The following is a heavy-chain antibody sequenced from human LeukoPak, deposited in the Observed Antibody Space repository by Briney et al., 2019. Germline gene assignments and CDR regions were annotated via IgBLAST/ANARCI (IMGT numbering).Heavy chain of an antibody. D-gene: IGHD6-25*01. V-gene: IGHV1-18*01. CDR1: GYKFTSNG. Sequence: GASVKVSCKASGYKFTSNGISWVRQAPGQGLEWMGWISADSGNTNYAQKFQDRVILTTDTSTTTAYMELKILKSDDTAMYYCARDRLHGFDFWGQGTMVTVSS. J-gene: IGHJ3*01. CDR3: ARDRLHGFDF. CDR2: ISADSGNT.